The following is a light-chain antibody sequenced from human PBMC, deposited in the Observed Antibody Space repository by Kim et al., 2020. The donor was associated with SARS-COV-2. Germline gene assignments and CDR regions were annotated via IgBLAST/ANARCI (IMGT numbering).Light chain of an antibody. CDR3: CSYATGTTLV. CDR1: SSDVGNYDL. Sequence: QSITVSCTGTSSDVGNYDLVSWYQQHPGKAPKLLISEVSKRPSGVSNRFSGSKSGNTASLTISGLQADDEADYYCCSYATGTTLVFGGGTQLTVL. J-gene: IGLJ2*01. V-gene: IGLV2-23*02. CDR2: EVS.